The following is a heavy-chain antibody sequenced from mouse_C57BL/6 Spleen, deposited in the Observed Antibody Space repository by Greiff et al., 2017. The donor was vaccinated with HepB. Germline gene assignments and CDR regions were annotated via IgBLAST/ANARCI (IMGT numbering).Heavy chain of an antibody. CDR2: IDPENGDT. CDR3: TLYSNYREGFAY. CDR1: GFNIKDDY. V-gene: IGHV14-4*01. Sequence: EVKLVESGAELVRPGASVKLSCTASGFNIKDDYMHWVKQRPEQGLEWIGWIDPENGDTEYASKFQGKATITADTSSNTAYLQLSSLTSEDTAVYYCTLYSNYREGFAYWGQGTLVTVSA. J-gene: IGHJ3*01. D-gene: IGHD2-5*01.